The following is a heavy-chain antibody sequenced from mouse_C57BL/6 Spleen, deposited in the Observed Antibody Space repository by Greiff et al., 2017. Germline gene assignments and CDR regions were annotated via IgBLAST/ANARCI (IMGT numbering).Heavy chain of an antibody. V-gene: IGHV1-69*01. CDR2: IDPSGSYT. D-gene: IGHD1-1*01. CDR3: ARGYGSSYSAY. Sequence: QVQLQQPGAELVMPGASVKLSCKASGYTFTSYWMHWVKQRPGQGLEWIGEIDPSGSYTNYNQKFKGKSTLTADKSSSTAYMQLSSLTSEDSAVYYCARGYGSSYSAYWGQGTLVTVSA. CDR1: GYTFTSYW. J-gene: IGHJ3*01.